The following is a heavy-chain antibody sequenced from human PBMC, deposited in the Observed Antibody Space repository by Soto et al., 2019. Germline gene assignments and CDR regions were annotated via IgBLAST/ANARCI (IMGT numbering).Heavy chain of an antibody. V-gene: IGHV1-18*01. CDR3: ARHPITIFGVVRRPDY. CDR1: GYTFTSYG. Sequence: GASVKVSCKASGYTFTSYGISWVRQAPGQGLEWMGWISAYNGNTNYAQKLQGRVTMTTDTSTSTAYMELRSLRSDDTAVYYCARHPITIFGVVRRPDYWGQGTLVTSPQ. D-gene: IGHD3-3*01. CDR2: ISAYNGNT. J-gene: IGHJ4*02.